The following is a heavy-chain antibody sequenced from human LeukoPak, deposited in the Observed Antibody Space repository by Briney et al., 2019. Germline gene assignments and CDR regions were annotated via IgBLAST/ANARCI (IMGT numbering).Heavy chain of an antibody. J-gene: IGHJ4*02. V-gene: IGHV3-74*01. CDR1: GFSFNSYW. D-gene: IGHD3-10*01. Sequence: QPGGSLRLSCAASGFSFNSYWMHWVRQAPGSGLVWVSRISNDGRSTSFADSVRGRFTISRDNAKNTLYLRMNSLSAEDTAVYYCTRGREGNYGLFDSWGQGTLVTVSS. CDR2: ISNDGRST. CDR3: TRGREGNYGLFDS.